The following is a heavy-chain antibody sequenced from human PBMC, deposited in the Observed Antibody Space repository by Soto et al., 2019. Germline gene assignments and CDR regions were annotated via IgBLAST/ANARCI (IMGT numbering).Heavy chain of an antibody. V-gene: IGHV1-8*01. CDR3: ARGLGASSGYELWGVYYYYRMDV. CDR2: MNTKRGNK. D-gene: IGHD5-12*01. Sequence: ASVKVSSKASGYTFTSYYINWVVQATVQGLGVVAVMNTKRGNKSSAKKFQGRVTMTRHTSISTAYMELSSLRSEDTAVYYCARGLGASSGYELWGVYYYYRMDVWGQGTTVTVSS. J-gene: IGHJ6*02. CDR1: GYTFTSYY.